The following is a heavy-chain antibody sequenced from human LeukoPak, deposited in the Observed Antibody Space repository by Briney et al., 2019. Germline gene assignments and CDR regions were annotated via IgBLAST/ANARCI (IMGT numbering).Heavy chain of an antibody. V-gene: IGHV4-59*08. CDR3: ARHFAYSSSSSFDY. CDR1: GGSVSNYY. D-gene: IGHD6-6*01. J-gene: IGHJ4*02. CDR2: VYYAGST. Sequence: SETLSLTCSVSGGSVSNYYWSWIRQPPGKGLEWVGYVYYAGSTNYHPSLKSRVTMFEDKSKTQFSLMLYSVTVADTAVYYCARHFAYSSSSSFDYWGQGSLVTVSS.